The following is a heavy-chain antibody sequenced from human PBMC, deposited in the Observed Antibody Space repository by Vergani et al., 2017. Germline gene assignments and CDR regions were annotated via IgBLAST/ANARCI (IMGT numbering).Heavy chain of an antibody. CDR2: IIPIFGTA. Sequence: QVQLVQSGAEGKKPGASMKVSCKASGYTFTGYGISWVRQAPGQGLEWMGGIIPIFGTANYAQKFQGRVTITADESTSTDYMELSSLRSEDTAVYYCARDYDFWSGLRFRGFDPWGQGTLVTVSS. CDR1: GYTFTGYG. D-gene: IGHD3-3*01. CDR3: ARDYDFWSGLRFRGFDP. V-gene: IGHV1-69*01. J-gene: IGHJ5*02.